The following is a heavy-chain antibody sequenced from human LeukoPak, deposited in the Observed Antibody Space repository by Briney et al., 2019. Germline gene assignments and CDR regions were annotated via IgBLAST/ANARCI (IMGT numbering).Heavy chain of an antibody. V-gene: IGHV3-11*01. CDR1: GFTFSDYY. CDR2: ISSGGSTI. Sequence: GGSLRLSCAASGFTFSDYYMSWIRQAPGKGLEWVSYISSGGSTIYYADSVKGRFTISRDNAKNSLFLQMNSLRADDTAVYYCAKDLGVYCSTPSCPADYWGQGTQVTVSS. J-gene: IGHJ4*02. D-gene: IGHD2-2*01. CDR3: AKDLGVYCSTPSCPADY.